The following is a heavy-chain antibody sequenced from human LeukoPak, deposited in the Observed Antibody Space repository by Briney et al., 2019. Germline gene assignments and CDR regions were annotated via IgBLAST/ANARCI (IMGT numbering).Heavy chain of an antibody. CDR1: GGSISSSSYY. V-gene: IGHV4-39*01. CDR2: IYYSGST. Sequence: SETLSLTCTVSGGSISSSSYYWGWIRQPPGKGLEWIGSIYYSGSTYYNPSLKSRVPISVDTSKNQFSLKLSSVTAADTAVYYCASLPRITIFGVVHWGQGTLVTVSS. J-gene: IGHJ4*02. D-gene: IGHD3-3*01. CDR3: ASLPRITIFGVVH.